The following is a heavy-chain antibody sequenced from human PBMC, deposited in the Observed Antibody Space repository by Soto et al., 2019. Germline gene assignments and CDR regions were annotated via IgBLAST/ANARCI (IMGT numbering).Heavy chain of an antibody. D-gene: IGHD3-10*01. CDR2: INHSGST. CDR3: ARALSSGSGSPRYYFDY. Sequence: SETLSLTCAVYGGSFSGYYWSWIRQPPGKGLEWIGEINHSGSTNYNPSHKSRVTISVDTSKNQFSLKLSSVTAADTAVYYCARALSSGSGSPRYYFDYWGQGTLVTVSS. V-gene: IGHV4-34*01. CDR1: GGSFSGYY. J-gene: IGHJ4*02.